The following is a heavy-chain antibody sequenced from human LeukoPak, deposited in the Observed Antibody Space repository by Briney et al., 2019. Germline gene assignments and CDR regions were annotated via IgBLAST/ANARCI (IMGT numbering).Heavy chain of an antibody. V-gene: IGHV4-39*01. CDR1: GGSISSSSYY. Sequence: SETLSLTCTVSGGSISSSSYYWGWIRQPPGKGLEWFGRIYYSGSTYYNPSLKSRVTISVDSSKHQFSRKLSSLTAADTAVYYCARHLRVGSNMDVWGKGTTVTISS. CDR2: IYYSGST. J-gene: IGHJ6*03. CDR3: ARHLRVGSNMDV. D-gene: IGHD2-15*01.